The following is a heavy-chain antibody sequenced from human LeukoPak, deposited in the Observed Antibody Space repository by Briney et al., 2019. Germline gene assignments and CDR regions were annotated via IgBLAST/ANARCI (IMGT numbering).Heavy chain of an antibody. CDR2: IDPSDSYT. J-gene: IGHJ4*02. CDR1: GYSFTSYW. V-gene: IGHV5-10-1*01. CDR3: ARNRYYYDFSGYYVDY. Sequence: GESLKISCKGSGYSFTSYWISWVRQMPGKGLEWMGSIDPSDSYTNCSPSFQGHVTISADKSISTAYLQWSSLRASDTAMYYCARNRYYYDFSGYYVDYWGQGTLVTVSS. D-gene: IGHD3-22*01.